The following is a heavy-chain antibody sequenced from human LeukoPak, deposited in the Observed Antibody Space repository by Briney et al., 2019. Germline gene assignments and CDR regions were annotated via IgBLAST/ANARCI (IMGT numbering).Heavy chain of an antibody. D-gene: IGHD1-26*01. CDR1: GFNFISYG. Sequence: GGSLRLSCAASGFNFISYGMQWVRQAPGKGLDWVAFIRYDGSNKYYTDSVKGRFTISRDNSKNTVYLQMDSLRTEDTAVYYCAKVRGTVGAIDYWGQGTLVTVSS. CDR3: AKVRGTVGAIDY. J-gene: IGHJ4*02. V-gene: IGHV3-30*02. CDR2: IRYDGSNK.